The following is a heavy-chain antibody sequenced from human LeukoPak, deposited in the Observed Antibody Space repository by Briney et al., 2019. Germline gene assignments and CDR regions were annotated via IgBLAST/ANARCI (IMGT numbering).Heavy chain of an antibody. J-gene: IGHJ5*02. V-gene: IGHV3-9*01. Sequence: PGGSLRLSCAASGFTFDDYAMHWVRQAPGKGLEWVSGISWNSGSIGYADSVKGRFTISRDNAKNSLYLQMNSLRAEGTALYYCAKDSLIAAAGTGWFDPWGQGTLVTVSS. D-gene: IGHD6-13*01. CDR2: ISWNSGSI. CDR1: GFTFDDYA. CDR3: AKDSLIAAAGTGWFDP.